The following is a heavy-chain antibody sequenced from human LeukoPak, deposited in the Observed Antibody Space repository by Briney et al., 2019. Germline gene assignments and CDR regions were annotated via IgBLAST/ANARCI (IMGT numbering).Heavy chain of an antibody. CDR2: LSTSTTFI. D-gene: IGHD2-21*01. Sequence: GGSLRLSCAASGFTFTDYYMSWIRQAPGKGLEWVSYLSTSTTFINYADSVRGRFTISRDNAKNSLYLQMDSLRAEDTAVYYCARSPDVVETWFDLWGQGTLVTVSS. V-gene: IGHV3-11*03. CDR1: GFTFTDYY. J-gene: IGHJ5*02. CDR3: ARSPDVVETWFDL.